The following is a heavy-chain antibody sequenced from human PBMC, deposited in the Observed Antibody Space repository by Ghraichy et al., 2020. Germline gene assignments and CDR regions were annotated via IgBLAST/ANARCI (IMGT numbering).Heavy chain of an antibody. CDR2: IYYSGST. CDR1: GGSISSYY. V-gene: IGHV4-59*01. CDR3: AAAFPSKWELLSTGVADY. D-gene: IGHD1-26*01. Sequence: GSLRLSCTVSGGSISSYYWSWIRQPPGKGLEWIGYIYYSGSTNYNPSLKSRVTISVDTSKNQFSLKLSSVTAADTAVYYCAAAFPSKWELLSTGVADYWGQGSLVTVPS. J-gene: IGHJ4*02.